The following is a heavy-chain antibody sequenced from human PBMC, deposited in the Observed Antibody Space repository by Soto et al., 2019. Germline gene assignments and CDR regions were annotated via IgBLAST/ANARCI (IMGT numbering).Heavy chain of an antibody. J-gene: IGHJ3*02. Sequence: EVQLLESGGGLVQPGGSLRLSCAASGFTFSSYAMSWVRQAPGKGLEWVSAISGSGGSTYYADSLKGRFTISRDNSKNTLYLQMNSLRAEDTAVYYCAKDTDSSGWYFDAFDIWGQGTMVTVSS. CDR1: GFTFSSYA. V-gene: IGHV3-23*01. D-gene: IGHD6-19*01. CDR2: ISGSGGST. CDR3: AKDTDSSGWYFDAFDI.